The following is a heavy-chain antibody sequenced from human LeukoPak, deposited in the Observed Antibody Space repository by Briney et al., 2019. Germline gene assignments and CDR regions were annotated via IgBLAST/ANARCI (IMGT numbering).Heavy chain of an antibody. CDR1: GFNLSTYS. Sequence: GVSLRLSCAASGFNLSTYSMNWVRQAPGKGLEWVSSISSSSTFIYFADSVKGRFTISRDNAKNSVYLHMNTVRAEDTAVYYCALHPMTMIVLTIDYWGQGTLVTVSS. J-gene: IGHJ4*02. CDR3: ALHPMTMIVLTIDY. V-gene: IGHV3-21*01. CDR2: ISSSSTFI. D-gene: IGHD3-22*01.